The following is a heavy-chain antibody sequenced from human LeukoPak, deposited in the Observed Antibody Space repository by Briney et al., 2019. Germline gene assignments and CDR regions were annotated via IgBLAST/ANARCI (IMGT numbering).Heavy chain of an antibody. J-gene: IGHJ4*02. Sequence: GGSLRLSCAASGFTFSNYWMHWVRQAPGKGLVWVSRIDTDGSTTSYAGSVKGRFIISRDNAKNTLYLQMNSLRAEDTAVYYCARGGLEPTDYWGQGTLVTVSS. CDR2: IDTDGSTT. V-gene: IGHV3-74*01. CDR1: GFTFSNYW. CDR3: ARGGLEPTDY. D-gene: IGHD1-1*01.